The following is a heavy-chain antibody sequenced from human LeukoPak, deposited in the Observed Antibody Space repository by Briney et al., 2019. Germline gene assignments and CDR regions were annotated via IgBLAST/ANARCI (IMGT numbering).Heavy chain of an antibody. D-gene: IGHD2-2*01. J-gene: IGHJ4*01. Sequence: GGSLRLSCTTSGVNSRADWMDWVRQAPGKGREWVANIHQHGSKEDYLDSVKGRFTISRDNAKRSIYLQMNSLRAEDTAIYYCARIGHDLYQTFDFWGNGNLITVSS. V-gene: IGHV3-7*03. CDR1: GVNSRADW. CDR3: ARIGHDLYQTFDF. CDR2: IHQHGSKE.